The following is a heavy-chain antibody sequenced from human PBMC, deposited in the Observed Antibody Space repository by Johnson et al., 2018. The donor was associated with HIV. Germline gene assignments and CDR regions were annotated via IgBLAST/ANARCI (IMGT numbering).Heavy chain of an antibody. D-gene: IGHD6-13*01. CDR2: ISYDGSNK. V-gene: IGHV3-30*04. J-gene: IGHJ3*02. CDR1: GFTFSSYA. CDR3: ARDGAQQLARDAFDI. Sequence: QVQLVESGGGVVQPGRSLRLSCAASGFTFSSYAMHWVRQAPGKGLEWVAVISYDGSNKYYADSVKGRFTISRDNSKTTLYLQRNSLRAEDTAGYCCARDGAQQLARDAFDIWGQGTMVTVSS.